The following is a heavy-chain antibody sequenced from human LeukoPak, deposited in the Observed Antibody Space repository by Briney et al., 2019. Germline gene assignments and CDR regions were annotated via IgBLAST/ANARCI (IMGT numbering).Heavy chain of an antibody. CDR1: GYTLTSYG. D-gene: IGHD4-17*01. CDR3: ARGAYGDK. V-gene: IGHV1-18*01. Sequence: ASVRVSCEASGYTLTSYGINWMRQAPGQGLEWMGWISTQSGNTNYAQKVQGRLTLTTDRSTNTAYMELRSLRSDDTAVYYCARGAYGDKWGQGTMVTVSS. J-gene: IGHJ4*02. CDR2: ISTQSGNT.